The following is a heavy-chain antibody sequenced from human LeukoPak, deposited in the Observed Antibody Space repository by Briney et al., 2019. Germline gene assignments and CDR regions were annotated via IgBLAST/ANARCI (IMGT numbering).Heavy chain of an antibody. CDR2: INPNSGGT. J-gene: IGHJ4*02. CDR3: ARDTSGSYPFPLNVFDH. CDR1: GYTFTGYY. D-gene: IGHD1-26*01. Sequence: ASVKVSCKASGYTFTGYYMHWVRQAPGQGLEWMGWINPNSGGTNYAEKFQGRVTMTRDTSISTAYMELSRLRSDDTAVYYCARDTSGSYPFPLNVFDHWGQGTLVTVSS. V-gene: IGHV1-2*02.